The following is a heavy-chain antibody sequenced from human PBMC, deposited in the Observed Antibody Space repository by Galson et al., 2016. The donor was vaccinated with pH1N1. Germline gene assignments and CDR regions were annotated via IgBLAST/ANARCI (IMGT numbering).Heavy chain of an antibody. Sequence: SVKVSCKAAGYSVTRYYMHWVRQAPGQGLVWLGIIDPSDGTTTYSQKFQGRIILTRDTSTNSVHMELTTLRPDDSATYFCARRYYFDYWGQGTPVTVSS. CDR3: ARRYYFDY. J-gene: IGHJ4*02. CDR2: IDPSDGTT. V-gene: IGHV1-46*01. CDR1: GYSVTRYY.